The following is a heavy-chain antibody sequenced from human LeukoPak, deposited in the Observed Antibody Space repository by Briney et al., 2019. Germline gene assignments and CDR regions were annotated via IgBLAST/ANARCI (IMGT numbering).Heavy chain of an antibody. Sequence: GGSLRLSCAASGFTFSSYSMNWVRQAPGKGLEWVSSISSSSSYIYYADSVKRRFTISRDNAKNSLYLQMNSLRAEDTAVYYCARDPYCSSTSCSFDYWGQGTLVTVSS. V-gene: IGHV3-21*01. D-gene: IGHD2-2*01. CDR2: ISSSSSYI. CDR3: ARDPYCSSTSCSFDY. CDR1: GFTFSSYS. J-gene: IGHJ4*02.